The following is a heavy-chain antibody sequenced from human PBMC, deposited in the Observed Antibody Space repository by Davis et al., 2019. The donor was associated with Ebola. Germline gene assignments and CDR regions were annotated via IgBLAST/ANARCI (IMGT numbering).Heavy chain of an antibody. J-gene: IGHJ4*02. Sequence: GSLRLSCNVSGGSLTGHYWAWIRQPPGKGLEFIGYIRYSGSTNYNPSLEGRVTMSVDTSKNQFSLKLRSVTAADTAVYYCARDGAAYDFWGQGTLVTVST. CDR1: GGSLTGHY. D-gene: IGHD2-21*01. V-gene: IGHV4-59*11. CDR3: ARDGAAYDF. CDR2: IRYSGST.